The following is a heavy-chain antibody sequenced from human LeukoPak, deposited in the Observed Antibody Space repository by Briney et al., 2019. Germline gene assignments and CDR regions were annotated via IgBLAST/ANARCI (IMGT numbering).Heavy chain of an antibody. CDR1: GYTFTGNY. J-gene: IGHJ4*02. Sequence: ASVKVSCKSSGYTFTGNYMHWVRQGPGQGRDWMGWINPNSGETKYAQNFQGRVTRTRDTSITTAYMELSSLRSDDTAVYYCVRDRHTVAVAATLDYWGQGTLVIASS. V-gene: IGHV1-2*02. CDR2: INPNSGET. CDR3: VRDRHTVAVAATLDY. D-gene: IGHD6-19*01.